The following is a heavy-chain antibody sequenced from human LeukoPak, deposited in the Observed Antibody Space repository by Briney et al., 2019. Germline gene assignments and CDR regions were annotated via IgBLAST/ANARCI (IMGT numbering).Heavy chain of an antibody. J-gene: IGHJ4*02. CDR2: ISNGSRAT. D-gene: IGHD3-3*01. CDR3: AKDRLESWSGFYFGVFVY. Sequence: GGSLRLSCATSGFTFSRYAMSWVRQAPGKGLEWVSGISNGSRATYYADPVKGRFTISRDNSKSTLYLQMNSLRAEDTAVYYCAKDRLESWSGFYFGVFVYWGQGALVTVAS. V-gene: IGHV3-23*01. CDR1: GFTFSRYA.